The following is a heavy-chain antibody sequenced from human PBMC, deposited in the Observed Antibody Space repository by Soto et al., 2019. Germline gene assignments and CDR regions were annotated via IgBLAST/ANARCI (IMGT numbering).Heavy chain of an antibody. CDR2: ISYDGSNK. V-gene: IGHV3-30*18. CDR3: AKDGKNYYGMDV. CDR1: GFTFSSYG. Sequence: GGSLRLSCAASGFTFSSYGMHWVRQAPGKGLEWVAVISYDGSNKYYADSVKGRFTISRDNSKNTLYLQMNSLRAEDTAVYYCAKDGKNYYGMDVWGQGTTVTVS. J-gene: IGHJ6*02.